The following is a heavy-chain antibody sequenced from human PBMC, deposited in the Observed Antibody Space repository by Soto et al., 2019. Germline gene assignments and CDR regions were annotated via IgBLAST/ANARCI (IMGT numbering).Heavy chain of an antibody. D-gene: IGHD5-12*01. CDR1: GGSCSSYT. CDR2: IIPILGIA. J-gene: IGHJ6*02. Sequence: ASVRGSCKASGGSCSSYTISWVRQAPGQGLEWMGRIIPILGIANYAQKFQGRVTITADKSTSTAYMELSSLRSEDTAVYYCARDLRGDSGYAGNRDYYYYGMDVWGQGTTVTVSS. CDR3: ARDLRGDSGYAGNRDYYYYGMDV. V-gene: IGHV1-69*04.